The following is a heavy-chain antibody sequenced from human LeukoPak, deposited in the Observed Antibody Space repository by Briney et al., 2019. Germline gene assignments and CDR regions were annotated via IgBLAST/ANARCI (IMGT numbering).Heavy chain of an antibody. J-gene: IGHJ3*02. CDR1: GGSISIYY. D-gene: IGHD3-22*01. Sequence: PSETLSLTCIVSGGSISIYYWSWIRQPAGKGLEWIGHFYTSGSTNYNPSLKSRVTMSLDTSKNQFSLKLSSVTAADTAVYYCATSDRTMIDAYDIWGQGTMVTVSS. CDR3: ATSDRTMIDAYDI. CDR2: FYTSGST. V-gene: IGHV4-4*07.